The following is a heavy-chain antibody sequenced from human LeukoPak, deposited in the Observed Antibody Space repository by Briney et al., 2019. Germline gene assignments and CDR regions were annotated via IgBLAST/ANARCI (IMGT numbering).Heavy chain of an antibody. J-gene: IGHJ3*02. D-gene: IGHD1-26*01. CDR3: AKSYSGSYWFDAFDI. V-gene: IGHV3-23*01. CDR2: IRGSGGST. CDR1: GFTFSSYA. Sequence: PGGSLRLSCAASGFTFSSYAMSWVRQAPGKGLEWVSAIRGSGGSTYYADSVKGRFTISRDNYKNSLYLQMNSLTAEDTAVYYCAKSYSGSYWFDAFDIWGQGTMVTVSS.